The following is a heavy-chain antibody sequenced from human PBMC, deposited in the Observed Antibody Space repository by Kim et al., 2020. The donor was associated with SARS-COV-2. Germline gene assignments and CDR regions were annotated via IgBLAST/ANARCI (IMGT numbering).Heavy chain of an antibody. D-gene: IGHD1-1*01. CDR1: GFTFSRYW. J-gene: IGHJ6*02. V-gene: IGHV3-7*03. Sequence: GGSLRLSCAASGFTFSRYWMSWVRQAPGKGLEWVANIKQDGSERYYVDSVKGRFTISRDNGKNSVYLQMNSLRVEDTAVYYCARGTSTWNYFYYYGMDVWGQGTTVTVSS. CDR3: ARGTSTWNYFYYYGMDV. CDR2: IKQDGSER.